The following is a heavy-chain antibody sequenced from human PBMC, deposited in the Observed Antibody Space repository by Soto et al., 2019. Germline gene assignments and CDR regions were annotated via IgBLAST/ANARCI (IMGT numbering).Heavy chain of an antibody. CDR2: IWYDGSNK. Sequence: QVQLVESGGGVVQPGRSLRLSCAASGFTFSSYGMHWVLQAPGKGLEWVAVIWYDGSNKYYADSVKGRFTISRDNSKNPLYLQMNILRTEDTAVYYCARWVQQVTNHNYYYYMDVWGKGTTVTVSS. CDR3: ARWVQQVTNHNYYYYMDV. D-gene: IGHD4-4*01. V-gene: IGHV3-33*01. J-gene: IGHJ6*03. CDR1: GFTFSSYG.